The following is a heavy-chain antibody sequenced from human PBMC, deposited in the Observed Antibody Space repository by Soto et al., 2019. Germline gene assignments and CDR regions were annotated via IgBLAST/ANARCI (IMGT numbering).Heavy chain of an antibody. CDR2: IYYSGST. D-gene: IGHD3-10*01. Sequence: SETLSLTCTVSGGSISSYYWSWIRQPPGKGLEWIGYIYYSGSTNYNPSLKSRVTISVDTSKNQFSLKLSSVTAADTAVYYCARGPDYYGSGSYYIYDAFDIWGQGTMVTVSS. V-gene: IGHV4-59*12. J-gene: IGHJ3*02. CDR1: GGSISSYY. CDR3: ARGPDYYGSGSYYIYDAFDI.